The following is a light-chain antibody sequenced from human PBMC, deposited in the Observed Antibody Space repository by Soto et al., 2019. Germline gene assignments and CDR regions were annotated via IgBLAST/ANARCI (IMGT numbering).Light chain of an antibody. J-gene: IGKJ1*01. Sequence: DVVMTQSPLFLPVTLGQPASISCRSSQSLIHSDGNTYLSWFQQRPGQSPRPLIYEVSDRDFGVPDPFTGSGSGTDFTLKISRVEAEDVGVYYCLQGTHWPWTFGQGTEVEIK. V-gene: IGKV2-30*02. CDR2: EVS. CDR3: LQGTHWPWT. CDR1: QSLIHSDGNTY.